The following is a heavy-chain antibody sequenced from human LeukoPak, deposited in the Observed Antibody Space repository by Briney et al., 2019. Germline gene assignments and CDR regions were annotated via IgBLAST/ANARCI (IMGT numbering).Heavy chain of an antibody. CDR1: GFTFRSYS. D-gene: IGHD6-13*01. CDR2: ISSSSSTI. CDR3: ARVPDIAAAGNWFDP. Sequence: GGSLRLSCTASGFTFRSYSMNWVRQAPGKGLEWVSYISSSSSTIYYGDSVEGRFTISRDNAKNSLYLQMNSLRVEDTAVYFCARVPDIAAAGNWFDPWGQGALVTVSS. V-gene: IGHV3-48*04. J-gene: IGHJ5*02.